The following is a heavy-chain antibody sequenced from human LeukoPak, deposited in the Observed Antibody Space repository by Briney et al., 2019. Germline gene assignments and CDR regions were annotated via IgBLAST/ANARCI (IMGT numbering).Heavy chain of an antibody. Sequence: SETLSLTCAVYGGSSSGYYWSWIRQPPGKGLEWIGEINHSGSTNYNPSLESRVTISVDTSKNQFSLKLSSVTAADTAVYYCARRGDYVEKWGYYFDYWGQGTLVTVSS. CDR3: ARRGDYVEKWGYYFDY. J-gene: IGHJ4*02. D-gene: IGHD4-17*01. CDR1: GGSSSGYY. CDR2: INHSGST. V-gene: IGHV4-34*01.